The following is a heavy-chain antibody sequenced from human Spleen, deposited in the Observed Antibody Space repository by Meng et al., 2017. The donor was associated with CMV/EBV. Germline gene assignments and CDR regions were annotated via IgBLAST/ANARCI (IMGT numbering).Heavy chain of an antibody. CDR1: GDSISSSPYF. V-gene: IGHV4-39*07. D-gene: IGHD6-6*01. Sequence: ETLSLTCSVSGDSISSSPYFWGWIRQPPGKGLEWIGSIYRSGSTYHNPSLKSRVTMSVDTSKNQFSLKLSSVSAADTAVYYCARDYQQLVGLRYFDLWGRGTLVTVS. J-gene: IGHJ2*01. CDR2: IYRSGST. CDR3: ARDYQQLVGLRYFDL.